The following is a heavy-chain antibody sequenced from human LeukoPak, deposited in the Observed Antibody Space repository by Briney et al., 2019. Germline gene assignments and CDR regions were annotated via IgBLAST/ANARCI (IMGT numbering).Heavy chain of an antibody. D-gene: IGHD3-9*01. Sequence: GGSLRLSCAASGFTFSSYAMHWVRQAPGKGLEWVAVISYDGSNKYYADSVKGRFTISGDYSKNTLYLQMNSLRAEDTALYYCAKSFLRYFDWYEFDPWGQGTLVTVSS. V-gene: IGHV3-30-3*01. CDR1: GFTFSSYA. J-gene: IGHJ5*02. CDR2: ISYDGSNK. CDR3: AKSFLRYFDWYEFDP.